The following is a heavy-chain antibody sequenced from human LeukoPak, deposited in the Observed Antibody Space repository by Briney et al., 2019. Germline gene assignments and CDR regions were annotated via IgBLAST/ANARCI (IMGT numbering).Heavy chain of an antibody. V-gene: IGHV4-61*02. D-gene: IGHD3-9*01. CDR1: GFSISSGSYY. Sequence: PAETLSLSCTASGFSISSGSYYWIWIRQPAGKGLEWIVRGYTSGSTNYNPSLKIRVTISIYTAKKQFSLRLSSVTAADTAVYYCASLSGLGYFYMDVWGKGTTVSISS. J-gene: IGHJ6*03. CDR3: ASLSGLGYFYMDV. CDR2: GYTSGST.